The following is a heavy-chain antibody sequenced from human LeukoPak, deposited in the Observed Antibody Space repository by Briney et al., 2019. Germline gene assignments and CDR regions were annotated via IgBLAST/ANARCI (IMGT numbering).Heavy chain of an antibody. Sequence: PSETLSLTCSVSGASLNGYIWNWVRQTPEKGLEWIGYVSHTGATTSNPTLKSRVSITIDTSKSQISLTMTSVTAADSALYYCARDRRGSFYTFDLWGPGTIVSVS. D-gene: IGHD1-26*01. CDR1: GASLNGYI. V-gene: IGHV4-59*01. CDR3: ARDRRGSFYTFDL. J-gene: IGHJ3*01. CDR2: VSHTGAT.